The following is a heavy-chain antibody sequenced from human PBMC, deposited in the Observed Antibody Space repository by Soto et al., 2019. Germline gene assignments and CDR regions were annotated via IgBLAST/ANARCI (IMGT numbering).Heavy chain of an antibody. CDR1: GYTFTGYY. CDR3: ARGDYYGSGSYYPPYYYGMDV. Sequence: ASVKVSCKASGYTFTGYYMHWVRQAPGQGLEWMGWINPNSGGTNYAQKFQGWVTMTRDTAISTAYMELSRLRSDDTAVYYCARGDYYGSGSYYPPYYYGMDVWGQGTTVTVS. V-gene: IGHV1-2*04. J-gene: IGHJ6*02. D-gene: IGHD3-10*01. CDR2: INPNSGGT.